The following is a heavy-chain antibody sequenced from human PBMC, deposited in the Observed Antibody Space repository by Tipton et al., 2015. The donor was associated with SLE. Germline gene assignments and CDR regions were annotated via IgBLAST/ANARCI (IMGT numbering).Heavy chain of an antibody. J-gene: IGHJ4*02. D-gene: IGHD3-10*01. Sequence: TLSLTCTVPGGSISSYYWSWIRQPPGKGLEWIGYIYYGGSTNYNPSLKSRVTISVDTSKNQFSLKLSSVTAADTAVYYRARVGSGVDYWGQGTLVTVSS. CDR2: IYYGGST. CDR1: GGSISSYY. V-gene: IGHV4-59*01. CDR3: ARVGSGVDY.